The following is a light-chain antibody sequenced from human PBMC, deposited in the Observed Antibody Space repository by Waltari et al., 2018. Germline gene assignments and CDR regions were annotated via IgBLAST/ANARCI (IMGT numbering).Light chain of an antibody. Sequence: QSAPPPPATVSGAPGQSITIPCTGTSSDVGGCNDVSWYQQHPGKAPKLMIYEVRNRPSGVXNRXSGSKSGNTASLTISGLQAEDEADYYCSSYXSSXTRVFGXGTKVTVL. CDR2: EVR. J-gene: IGLJ1*01. CDR3: SSYXSSXTRV. V-gene: IGLV2-14*01. CDR1: SSDVGGCND.